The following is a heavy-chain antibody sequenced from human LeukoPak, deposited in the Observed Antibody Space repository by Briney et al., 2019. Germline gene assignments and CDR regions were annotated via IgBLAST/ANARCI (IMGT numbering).Heavy chain of an antibody. Sequence: SETLSLTCTVSGVSISSDYCSWIRQPPGKGLEWIGYISYSGSTSYNPSLKSRVTISVDTSKNQFSLKLSSVTAADTAVYYCARDRSYNNWFDPWGRGTLVTVSS. CDR3: ARDRSYNNWFDP. J-gene: IGHJ5*02. CDR2: ISYSGST. D-gene: IGHD1-26*01. CDR1: GVSISSDY. V-gene: IGHV4-59*01.